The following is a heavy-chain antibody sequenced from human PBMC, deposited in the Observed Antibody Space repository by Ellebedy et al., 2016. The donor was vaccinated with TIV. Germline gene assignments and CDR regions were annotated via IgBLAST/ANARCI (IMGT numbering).Heavy chain of an antibody. J-gene: IGHJ4*02. V-gene: IGHV4-34*01. CDR3: AKARNSVIVPAARGSPFDS. CDR2: INHSGST. Sequence: SETLSLXCAVYGGSFSFNYWTWIRQAPGKGLEWIGEINHSGSTNYNPSLKSRVTMSVDTSKNQFSLNLSSVTAADTALYYCAKARNSVIVPAARGSPFDSWGQGALVTVSS. D-gene: IGHD2-2*01. CDR1: GGSFSFNY.